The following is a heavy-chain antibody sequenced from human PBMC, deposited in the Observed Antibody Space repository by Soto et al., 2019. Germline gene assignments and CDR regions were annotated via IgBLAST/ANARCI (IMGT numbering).Heavy chain of an antibody. D-gene: IGHD3-10*01. Sequence: PGGSLRLSCAASGFTFSSYAMHWVRQAPGKGLEWVAVISYDGSNKYYADSVKGRFTISRDNSKNTLYLQMNSLRAEDTAVYYCARGGITMVRGRYDAFDIWGQGTMVTVSS. J-gene: IGHJ3*02. V-gene: IGHV3-30-3*01. CDR1: GFTFSSYA. CDR2: ISYDGSNK. CDR3: ARGGITMVRGRYDAFDI.